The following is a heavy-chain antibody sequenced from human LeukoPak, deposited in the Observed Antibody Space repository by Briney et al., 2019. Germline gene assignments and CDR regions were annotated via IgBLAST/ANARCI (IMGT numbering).Heavy chain of an antibody. V-gene: IGHV3-53*01. CDR3: AGGPSGNLFES. Sequence: GGSLRLSCAASGFIVSTNYMTGVRQAPGKGLEWVSIIYTSGSTYYADSVKGRFTISRDNSKNTLYLQMNSLRAEDTAVYFCAGGPSGNLFESWGQGALVTVSS. D-gene: IGHD1-26*01. CDR1: GFIVSTNY. CDR2: IYTSGST. J-gene: IGHJ5*01.